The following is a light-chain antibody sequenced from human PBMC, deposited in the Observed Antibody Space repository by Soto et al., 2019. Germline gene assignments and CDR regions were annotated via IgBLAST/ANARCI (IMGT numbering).Light chain of an antibody. V-gene: IGKV3-15*01. CDR3: QHYNNWLGT. CDR2: SAS. J-gene: IGKJ2*01. Sequence: EIVMTQSPATLSVSPGQKVTLSCRASQSVSSNFAWYQQKPGQAPRVLIYSASNTDTGIPARLSACGSGTEYTLTISTLQSEDFAAYYGQHYNNWLGTFGQGTKLYI. CDR1: QSVSSN.